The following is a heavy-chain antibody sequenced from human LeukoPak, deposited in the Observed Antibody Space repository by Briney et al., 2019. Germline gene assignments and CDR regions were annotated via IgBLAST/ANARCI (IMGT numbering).Heavy chain of an antibody. CDR2: IYPGDSDT. V-gene: IGHV5-51*01. D-gene: IGHD6-13*01. Sequence: GESLKISCKGSGYSFTTYWIGWVRQMPGKGLESMGIIYPGDSDTKYNPSFQGQVAISADKSISTAYLRWSSLKTSDTAMYYCVRLSAIAAAGRDYWGQGTLVTVSS. CDR1: GYSFTTYW. J-gene: IGHJ4*02. CDR3: VRLSAIAAAGRDY.